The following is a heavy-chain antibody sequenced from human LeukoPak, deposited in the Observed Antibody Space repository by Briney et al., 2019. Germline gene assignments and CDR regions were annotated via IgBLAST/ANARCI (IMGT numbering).Heavy chain of an antibody. CDR3: AKISNTVVTPFADY. CDR2: ISGSGGST. V-gene: IGHV3-23*01. J-gene: IGHJ4*02. CDR1: GFTFSSYA. D-gene: IGHD2-21*02. Sequence: PGGSLRLSCAASGFTFSSYAMSWVRQAPGKGLEWVSAISGSGGSTYYADSVKGRFTISRGNSKNTLYLQMNSLRAEDTAVYYCAKISNTVVTPFADYWGQGTLVTVSS.